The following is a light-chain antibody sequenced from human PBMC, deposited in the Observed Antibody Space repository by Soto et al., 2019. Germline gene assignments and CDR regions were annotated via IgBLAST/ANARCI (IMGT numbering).Light chain of an antibody. V-gene: IGKV3-15*01. J-gene: IGKJ2*01. Sequence: EIVMTQSPATLSVSPGERATLSCRASQSVSSNLAWYQQKPGQAPRLLIYGASTRATGIPARFRGSGSGTEFTLTISSLQSEGFAVYYCQQYNNWTLYTFGQGTKLEIK. CDR3: QQYNNWTLYT. CDR2: GAS. CDR1: QSVSSN.